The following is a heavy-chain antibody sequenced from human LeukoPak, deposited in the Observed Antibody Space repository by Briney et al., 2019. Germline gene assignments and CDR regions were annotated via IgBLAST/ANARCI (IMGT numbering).Heavy chain of an antibody. CDR1: GFTFSSYS. D-gene: IGHD1-26*01. CDR2: ITRSSDVI. V-gene: IGHV3-48*01. J-gene: IGHJ6*02. Sequence: GGSLRLSCAASGFTFSSYSINWVRQAPGKGLEWVSYITRSSDVIYYADSVKGRFTVSRDNAGNSLFLQMNSLRAEDMAVYYCARADSATWYSLDVWGQGTTVTVSS. CDR3: ARADSATWYSLDV.